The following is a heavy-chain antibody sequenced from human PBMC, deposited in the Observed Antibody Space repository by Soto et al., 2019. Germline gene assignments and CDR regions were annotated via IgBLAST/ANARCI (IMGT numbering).Heavy chain of an antibody. J-gene: IGHJ4*02. CDR2: ISSNGGST. D-gene: IGHD5-12*01. V-gene: IGHV3-64*01. Sequence: EVQLVESGGGLVQPGGSLRLSCAASGFTFSRYAMHWVRQAPGKGLEYVSPISSNGGSTYYANSVKGRFTISRDNSKNTLYLQMGSLRPEDTAVYYCARGGRGYEFDYWGQGTLVTVPS. CDR1: GFTFSRYA. CDR3: ARGGRGYEFDY.